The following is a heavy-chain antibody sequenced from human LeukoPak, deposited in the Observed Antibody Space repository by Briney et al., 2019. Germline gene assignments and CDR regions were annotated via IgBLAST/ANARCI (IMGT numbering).Heavy chain of an antibody. CDR3: ARDERRQGEWNY. CDR1: GFTFSSYA. J-gene: IGHJ4*02. V-gene: IGHV3-23*01. Sequence: PGGSLRLSCAASGFTFSSYAMRWVRQAPGKGLEWVSAISGSGGSTYYADSVKGRFTISRDNSKNTLYLQMDSLRADDTGVYYCARDERRQGEWNYWGQGTLVTVSS. D-gene: IGHD3-3*01. CDR2: ISGSGGST.